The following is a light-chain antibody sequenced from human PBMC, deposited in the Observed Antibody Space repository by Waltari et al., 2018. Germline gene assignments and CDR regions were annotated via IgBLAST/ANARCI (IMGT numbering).Light chain of an antibody. CDR3: QQYGSSKGIT. V-gene: IGKV3D-20*01. CDR1: QSVSSSY. Sequence: EIVLTQSPATLSLSPGERATLSCGASQSVSSSYLAWYQQKPGLAPRLLIYDASSRATGIPDRFSGSGSGTDFTLTISRLEPEDFAVYHCQQYGSSKGITFGQGTRLEIK. J-gene: IGKJ5*01. CDR2: DAS.